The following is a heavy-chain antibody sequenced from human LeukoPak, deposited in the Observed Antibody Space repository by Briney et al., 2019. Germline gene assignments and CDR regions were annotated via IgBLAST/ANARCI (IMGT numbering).Heavy chain of an antibody. CDR2: IIPIFGTA. CDR3: ARDDSGVNFQH. Sequence: SVKVSCKASGGTFSNYAISWVRQAPGQGLEWMGGIIPIFGTANYAQKFRGRVTITADKSTRTAYMELSSLRSEDTAVYYCARDDSGVNFQHWGQGTLVTVSS. CDR1: GGTFSNYA. V-gene: IGHV1-69*06. D-gene: IGHD3-3*01. J-gene: IGHJ1*01.